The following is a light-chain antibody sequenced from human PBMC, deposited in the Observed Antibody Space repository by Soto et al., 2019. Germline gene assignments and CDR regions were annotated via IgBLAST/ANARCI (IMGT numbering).Light chain of an antibody. CDR2: EVS. Sequence: QSVLTQPASVSGSPGQSITISCTGTSSDVGGYNYVSWYQQHPGKAPKLIIYEVSHRPSGASNHFSGYKSGNTASLTISGLQADDEADYYCSSYTTTSTPCVFGTGTKVTVL. CDR3: SSYTTTSTPCV. V-gene: IGLV2-14*01. J-gene: IGLJ1*01. CDR1: SSDVGGYNY.